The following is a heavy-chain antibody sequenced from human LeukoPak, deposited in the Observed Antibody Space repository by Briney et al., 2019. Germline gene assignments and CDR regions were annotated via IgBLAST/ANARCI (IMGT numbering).Heavy chain of an antibody. CDR3: ARWVGAVYYFDY. Sequence: SETLSLACAVYGGSFSGYYWSWIRQPPGKGLEWIGEINHSGSTNCNPSLKSRVTISVDTSKNQFSLKLSSVTAADTAVYYCARWVGAVYYFDYWGQGTLVTVSS. V-gene: IGHV4-34*01. CDR1: GGSFSGYY. CDR2: INHSGST. J-gene: IGHJ4*02. D-gene: IGHD1-26*01.